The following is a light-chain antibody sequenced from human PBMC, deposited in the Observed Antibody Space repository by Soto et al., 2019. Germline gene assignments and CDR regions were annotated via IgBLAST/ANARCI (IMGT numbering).Light chain of an antibody. CDR2: DNN. CDR3: QSYDSSLRGDV. J-gene: IGLJ1*01. V-gene: IGLV1-40*01. Sequence: QSALTQPPSVSGAPGQRVTISCTGSSSNIGAGYDVHWYQQYPGTAPKLLIYDNNDRPSGVPDRFSGSRSGTSASLALTGRQAEDEADYYCQSYDSSLRGDVFGAGTKLTVL. CDR1: SSNIGAGYD.